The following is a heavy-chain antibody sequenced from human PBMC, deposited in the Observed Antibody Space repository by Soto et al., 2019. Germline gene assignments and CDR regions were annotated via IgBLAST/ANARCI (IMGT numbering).Heavy chain of an antibody. J-gene: IGHJ4*02. CDR2: IFSSGST. Sequence: SETLSLTCTVSGGSIHTFYWSWVRQPAGKGLEWIGRIFSSGSTSFNPSLESRVAMSVDTSKNHFSLNLSSVTAADMAVYYCAREGSYSAYNFAHGIQLWSFDFWGQGALVTVSS. V-gene: IGHV4-4*07. CDR3: AREGSYSAYNFAHGIQLWSFDF. D-gene: IGHD5-12*01. CDR1: GGSIHTFY.